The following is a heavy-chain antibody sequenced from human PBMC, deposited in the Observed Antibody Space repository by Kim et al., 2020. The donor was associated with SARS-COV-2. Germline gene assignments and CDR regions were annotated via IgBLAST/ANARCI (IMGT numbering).Heavy chain of an antibody. J-gene: IGHJ4*02. CDR1: GFTFRSSA. V-gene: IGHV3-33*08. D-gene: IGHD2-15*01. Sequence: GGSLRLSCSASGFTFRSSAMHWVRKAPGKGLEWVAVVWYDGSHQYYSDSVQGRFTISRDNSKNTLYLQMNSLRLEDTAMYYCAVVGTYNSFDYWGQGTLV. CDR3: AVVGTYNSFDY. CDR2: VWYDGSHQ.